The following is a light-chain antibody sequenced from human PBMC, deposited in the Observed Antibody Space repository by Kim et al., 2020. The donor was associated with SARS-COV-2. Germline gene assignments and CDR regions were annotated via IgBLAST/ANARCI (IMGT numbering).Light chain of an antibody. J-gene: IGLJ3*02. CDR1: KLGDKY. V-gene: IGLV3-1*01. CDR2: QDN. CDR3: QAWDSSTVV. Sequence: SYELTQPPSVSVSPGQTASITCSGDKLGDKYACWYQQKPGQSPVLVMYQDNKRPSGVPERFSGSSSGNTATLTISGTQATDEADYYCQAWDSSTVVVGG.